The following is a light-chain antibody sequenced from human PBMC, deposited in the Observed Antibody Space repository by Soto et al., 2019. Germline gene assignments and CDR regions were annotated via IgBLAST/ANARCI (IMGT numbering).Light chain of an antibody. Sequence: EIVWTQSPGTLSLSPGERANLSCRASQSVSSSYLAWYQQKPCQAPRLLIYGASTRATGIPARFSGSGSGTEFTLTISSLQSEDFAVYYCQQYNNWPTITFGQGTRLEIK. CDR3: QQYNNWPTIT. V-gene: IGKV3-15*01. CDR1: QSVSSSY. J-gene: IGKJ5*01. CDR2: GAS.